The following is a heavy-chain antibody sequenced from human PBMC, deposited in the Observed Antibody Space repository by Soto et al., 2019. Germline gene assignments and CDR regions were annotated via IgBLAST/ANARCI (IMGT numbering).Heavy chain of an antibody. Sequence: PGGSLRLSCAASGFTFSSYWMSWVRQAPGKGLEWVANIKQDGSEKYYVDSVKGRFTISRDNAKNSLYLQMNSLRAEDTAVYYCARDMDCSSTSCHDSFDYWGQGTLVTVSS. J-gene: IGHJ4*02. V-gene: IGHV3-7*01. CDR2: IKQDGSEK. CDR3: ARDMDCSSTSCHDSFDY. CDR1: GFTFSSYW. D-gene: IGHD2-2*01.